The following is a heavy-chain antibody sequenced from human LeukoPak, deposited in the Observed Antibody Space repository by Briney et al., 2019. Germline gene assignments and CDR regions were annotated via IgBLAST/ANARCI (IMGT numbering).Heavy chain of an antibody. J-gene: IGHJ6*02. V-gene: IGHV1-69*13. D-gene: IGHD5-18*01. CDR3: ARFVGTSNVDTAMVVYYYYGMDV. CDR2: IIPIFGTA. Sequence: GASVKVSCKASGGTFISYAISWVRQAPGQGLEWMGGIIPIFGTANYAQKFQGRVTITADESTSTAYMELSSLRSEDTAVYYCARFVGTSNVDTAMVVYYYYGMDVWGQGTTVTVSS. CDR1: GGTFISYA.